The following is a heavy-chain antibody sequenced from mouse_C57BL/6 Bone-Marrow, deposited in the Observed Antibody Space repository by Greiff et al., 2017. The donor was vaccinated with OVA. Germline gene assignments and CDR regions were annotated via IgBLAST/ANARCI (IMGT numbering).Heavy chain of an antibody. V-gene: IGHV1-66*01. CDR1: GYSFTSYY. CDR3: AWGVITTVVNPFDY. Sequence: VQLQQSGPELVKPGASVKISCKASGYSFTSYYIHWVKQRPGQGLEWIGWIYPGSGNTKYNEKFKGKATLTADTSSSTAYMQLSSLTSEDSAVYYCAWGVITTVVNPFDYWGQGTTLTVSS. J-gene: IGHJ2*01. D-gene: IGHD1-1*01. CDR2: IYPGSGNT.